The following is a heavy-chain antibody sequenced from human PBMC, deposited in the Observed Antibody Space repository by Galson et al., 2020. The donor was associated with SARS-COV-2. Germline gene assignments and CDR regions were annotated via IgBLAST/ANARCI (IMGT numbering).Heavy chain of an antibody. Sequence: SQTLSLTCIVSGGSISSSGYYWDWIRQPPGKGLEWIGSIYYSGITFYNPSLKSRVTISVDTSKKQFSLKLSSVSAADTAVYYCARHHVGVTASGEIDYWGQGTQVTVSS. D-gene: IGHD3-10*01. J-gene: IGHJ4*02. CDR2: IYYSGIT. V-gene: IGHV4-39*01. CDR3: ARHHVGVTASGEIDY. CDR1: GGSISSSGYY.